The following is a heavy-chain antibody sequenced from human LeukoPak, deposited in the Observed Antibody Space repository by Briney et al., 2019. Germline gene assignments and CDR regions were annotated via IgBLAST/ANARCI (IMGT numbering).Heavy chain of an antibody. CDR1: GGSISSSSYY. CDR2: IYYSGST. Sequence: SETLSLTCTVSGGSISSSSYYWGWIRQPPGKGLEWIGSIYYSGSTYYNPSLKSRVTISVDTSKNQFSLKLSSVTAADTAVYYCARIGSSSWYGFDYWGQGTLVTVSS. D-gene: IGHD6-13*01. J-gene: IGHJ4*02. V-gene: IGHV4-39*07. CDR3: ARIGSSSWYGFDY.